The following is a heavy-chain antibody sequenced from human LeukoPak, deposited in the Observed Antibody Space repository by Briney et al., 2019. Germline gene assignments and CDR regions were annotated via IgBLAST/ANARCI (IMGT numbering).Heavy chain of an antibody. V-gene: IGHV4-34*01. CDR3: ARRTYRGVRTFDY. CDR1: GVSFSSYY. D-gene: IGHD3-10*01. Sequence: SETLSLTCAVYGVSFSSYYWSWIRQPPGKGLEWIGEINHSGSTNYNPSLKSRVTISVDTSKNQFSLKLSSVTAADTAVYYCARRTYRGVRTFDYWGQGTLVTVSS. J-gene: IGHJ4*02. CDR2: INHSGST.